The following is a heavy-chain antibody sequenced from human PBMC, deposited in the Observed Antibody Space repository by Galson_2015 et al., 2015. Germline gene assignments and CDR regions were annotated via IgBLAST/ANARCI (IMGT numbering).Heavy chain of an antibody. J-gene: IGHJ3*02. CDR3: ARDLMVRGVMDAFDI. CDR1: GFTFSSYG. V-gene: IGHV3-33*01. Sequence: SLRLSCAASGFTFSSYGMHWVRQAPGKGLEWVAVIWYDGSNKYYADSVKGRFTISRDNSKNTLYLQMNSLRAEDTAVYYCARDLMVRGVMDAFDIWGQGTMVTVSS. D-gene: IGHD3-10*01. CDR2: IWYDGSNK.